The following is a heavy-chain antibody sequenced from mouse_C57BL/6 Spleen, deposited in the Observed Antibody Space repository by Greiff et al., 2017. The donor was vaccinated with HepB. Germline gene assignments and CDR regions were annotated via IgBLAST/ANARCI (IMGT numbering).Heavy chain of an antibody. CDR3: ASPYYGNYAYFDV. V-gene: IGHV14-3*01. J-gene: IGHJ1*03. CDR2: IDPANGNT. CDR1: GFNIKNTY. Sequence: EVMLVESVAELVRPGASVKLSCTASGFNIKNTYMHWVKQRPEQGLEWIGRIDPANGNTKYAPKFQGKATITADTSSNTAYLQLSSLTSEDTAIYYCASPYYGNYAYFDVWGTGTTVTVSS. D-gene: IGHD2-10*01.